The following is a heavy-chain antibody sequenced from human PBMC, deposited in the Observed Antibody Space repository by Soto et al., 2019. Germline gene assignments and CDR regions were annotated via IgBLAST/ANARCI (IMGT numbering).Heavy chain of an antibody. CDR1: GASLSRGGYY. D-gene: IGHD1-26*01. Sequence: QVQLSESGPGLVRPSETLSLTCRVSGASLSRGGYYWSWIRQHPAKGLEWIGNIYYSGSTDYSPSLRRRVTISLDTSKNQFSPNLNSVTAADTAVYYCAREGSYHYFDFWGQGTLVTVFS. V-gene: IGHV4-31*03. CDR2: IYYSGST. J-gene: IGHJ4*02. CDR3: AREGSYHYFDF.